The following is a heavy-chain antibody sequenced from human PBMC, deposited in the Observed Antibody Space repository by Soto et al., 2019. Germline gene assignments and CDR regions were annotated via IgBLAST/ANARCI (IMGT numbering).Heavy chain of an antibody. J-gene: IGHJ4*02. D-gene: IGHD4-4*01. V-gene: IGHV4-34*01. Sequence: PSETLSLTCAFYVGTFSGYYWSCIRHSPGKGLEWIGDINHSGGANYNPSLKSRATISVDTSKNQFSLRLISVTAADTAVYFCARDPTDYTNEDYFEFWGQGTLVSVSS. CDR2: INHSGGA. CDR1: VGTFSGYY. CDR3: ARDPTDYTNEDYFEF.